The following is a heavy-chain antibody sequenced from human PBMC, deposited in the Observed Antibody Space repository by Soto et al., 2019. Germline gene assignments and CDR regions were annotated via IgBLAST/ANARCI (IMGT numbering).Heavy chain of an antibody. J-gene: IGHJ4*02. D-gene: IGHD2-2*01. Sequence: SETLSLTCAVYGGSFTGYYWAWIRQPPGKGLELIGEIHHNGSTNYNPSLESRVTISADTSKKQFSLKLSSVTAADTAVYYCARGMPYCSTMRCYPALRYWAQGTLVTVSS. CDR1: GGSFTGYY. CDR3: ARGMPYCSTMRCYPALRY. V-gene: IGHV4-34*01. CDR2: IHHNGST.